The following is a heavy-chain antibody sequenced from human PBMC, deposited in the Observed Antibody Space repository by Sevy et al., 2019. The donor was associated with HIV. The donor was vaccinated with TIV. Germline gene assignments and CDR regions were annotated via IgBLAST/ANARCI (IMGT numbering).Heavy chain of an antibody. D-gene: IGHD3-22*01. J-gene: IGHJ4*02. Sequence: SETLSLTCAVSGGSNSRNSWWSWVRQPPGKGLEWIGGIYDSGDTNFNPTLKSRVTISLDKSKNQFSLKLTSLTAADTAVYYCAREGYYDVSGYPRHYFDYWGQGALVTVSS. CDR3: AREGYYDVSGYPRHYFDY. CDR1: GGSNSRNSW. CDR2: IYDSGDT. V-gene: IGHV4-4*02.